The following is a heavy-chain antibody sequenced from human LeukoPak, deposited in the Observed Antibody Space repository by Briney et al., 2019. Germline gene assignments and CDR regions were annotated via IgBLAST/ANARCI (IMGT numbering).Heavy chain of an antibody. D-gene: IGHD2-2*01. J-gene: IGHJ4*02. CDR3: ARGLPAAKGAHFDY. CDR2: IYYSGST. Sequence: PSETLSLTCTVSGGSISSYYWSWIRQPPGKGLEWIGYIYYSGSTNYNPSLKSRVTISVDTSKNQFSLKLSSVTAADTAVYYCARGLPAAKGAHFDYWGQGTLVTVSS. CDR1: GGSISSYY. V-gene: IGHV4-59*01.